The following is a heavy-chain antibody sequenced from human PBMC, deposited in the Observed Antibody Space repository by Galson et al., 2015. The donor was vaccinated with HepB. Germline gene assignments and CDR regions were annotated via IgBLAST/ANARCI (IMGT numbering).Heavy chain of an antibody. Sequence: SLRLSCAASGFNFNGYAMHWVRQAPDKGLEWVAVMWGDGSNEYYADSVKGRFIISRDNSKKTVYLQMNSLRAEDTAVYYCARVIGFNHVGGGPPDFWGQGTLVPVSS. CDR2: MWGDGSNE. CDR3: ARVIGFNHVGGGPPDF. CDR1: GFNFNGYA. V-gene: IGHV3-33*01. D-gene: IGHD3-10*02. J-gene: IGHJ4*02.